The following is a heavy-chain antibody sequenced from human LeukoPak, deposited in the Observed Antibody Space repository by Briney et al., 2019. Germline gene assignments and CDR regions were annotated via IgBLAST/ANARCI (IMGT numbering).Heavy chain of an antibody. CDR1: GGSISSSSYY. Sequence: SETLSLTCTVSGGSISSSSYYWGWIRPPPGKGLKWIGSIYYSGSTYYNPSLKSRVTISVDPSKNQFSLKLSSVTAADTAVYYCARHSGYSYGYAYYYYYMDVWGKGTTVTVSS. CDR2: IYYSGST. D-gene: IGHD5-18*01. CDR3: ARHSGYSYGYAYYYYYMDV. V-gene: IGHV4-39*01. J-gene: IGHJ6*03.